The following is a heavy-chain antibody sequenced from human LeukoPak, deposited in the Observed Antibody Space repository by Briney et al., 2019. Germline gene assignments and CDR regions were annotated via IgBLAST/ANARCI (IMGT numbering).Heavy chain of an antibody. D-gene: IGHD1-1*01. Sequence: SETLSLTCTVSGGSISSSSYYWGWIRQPPGKGLEWIGSIYYSGSTYYNPSLKSRVTISVDTSKNQFSLKLSSVTAADTAVYYCARDGGGTWYFDLWGRGTLVTVSS. CDR1: GGSISSSSYY. CDR2: IYYSGST. V-gene: IGHV4-39*07. J-gene: IGHJ2*01. CDR3: ARDGGGTWYFDL.